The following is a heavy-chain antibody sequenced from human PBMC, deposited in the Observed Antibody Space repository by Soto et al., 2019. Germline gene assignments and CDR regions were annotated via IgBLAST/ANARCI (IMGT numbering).Heavy chain of an antibody. Sequence: GGSLRLSCAASGFIFSSYAMSWVRQAPGKGLEWVSAISGSGGSTYYADSVKGRFTISRDNSKNTLYLQMNSLRAEDTAVYYCASTRGRYYYYGMDVWGQGTTVTVSS. V-gene: IGHV3-23*01. CDR2: ISGSGGST. CDR3: ASTRGRYYYYGMDV. D-gene: IGHD2-2*01. CDR1: GFIFSSYA. J-gene: IGHJ6*02.